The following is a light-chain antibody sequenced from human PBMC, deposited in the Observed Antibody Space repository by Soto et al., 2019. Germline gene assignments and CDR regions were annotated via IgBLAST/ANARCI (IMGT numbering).Light chain of an antibody. V-gene: IGKV3-20*01. J-gene: IGKJ2*01. CDR3: QKYDTAPHT. Sequence: EIVLTQAPGTLSLSPGESATLSCRASQSVSSSQVAWYQHKPGQAPRLIIYGASSRATGIPDRFRGVGSETDFTLTISRLEPEDFAVYYCQKYDTAPHTFGQGTKLEIK. CDR2: GAS. CDR1: QSVSSSQ.